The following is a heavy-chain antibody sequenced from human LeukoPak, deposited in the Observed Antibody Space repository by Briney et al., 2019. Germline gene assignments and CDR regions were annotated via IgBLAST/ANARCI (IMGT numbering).Heavy chain of an antibody. D-gene: IGHD6-19*01. V-gene: IGHV3-21*04. CDR3: AKPYSVYSSGWYYFDY. CDR1: GFTFSSYS. CDR2: ISSSSSYI. Sequence: GGSLRLSCAASGFTFSSYSMNWVRQAPGKGLEWVSSISSSSSYIYYADSVKGRFTISRDNAKNSLYLQMDSLRAEDTALYYCAKPYSVYSSGWYYFDYWGQGTLVTVSS. J-gene: IGHJ4*02.